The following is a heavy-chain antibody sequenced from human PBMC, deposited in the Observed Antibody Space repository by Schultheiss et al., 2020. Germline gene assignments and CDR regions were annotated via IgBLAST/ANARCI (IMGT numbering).Heavy chain of an antibody. Sequence: SATLSLTCTVSGGSISSGGYYWSWIRQHPGKGLEWIGYIYYSGSTYYNPSLKSRVTISVDTSKNQFSLKLSSVTAADTAVYYCARGSYDCSSTSCRGYGMDVWGQGTTVTVSS. D-gene: IGHD2-2*01. CDR2: IYYSGST. V-gene: IGHV4-31*03. J-gene: IGHJ6*02. CDR3: ARGSYDCSSTSCRGYGMDV. CDR1: GGSISSGGYY.